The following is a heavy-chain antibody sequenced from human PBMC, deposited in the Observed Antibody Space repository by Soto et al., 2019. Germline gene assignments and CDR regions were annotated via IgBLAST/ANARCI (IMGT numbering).Heavy chain of an antibody. Sequence: SETLSLTCNVSGGSISSCSHYWGWLRQSPGKRLEWIGSVFYDGNNYYNPSLKSRLSISVDTSNNQFSLKLSSVSAADTAVYFCARKKWQDYWSFDLWGRGTLVTASS. V-gene: IGHV4-39*01. CDR1: GGSISSCSHY. J-gene: IGHJ2*01. D-gene: IGHD5-12*01. CDR2: VFYDGNN. CDR3: ARKKWQDYWSFDL.